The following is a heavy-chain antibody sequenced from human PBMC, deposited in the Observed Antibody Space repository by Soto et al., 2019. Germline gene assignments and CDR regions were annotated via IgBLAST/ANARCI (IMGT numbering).Heavy chain of an antibody. Sequence: QVQLVQSGAEVKKPGASVKVSCKASGYTFTSYYIHWVRQAPGQGLEWMGIINPNGGSTNYAQKFQGRVTLTRDTSTSTVYMDLSSLRSEDTAVYYCGRGLFAGDVWGKGTSVTVSS. CDR1: GYTFTSYY. J-gene: IGHJ6*04. CDR3: GRGLFAGDV. V-gene: IGHV1-46*03. CDR2: INPNGGST.